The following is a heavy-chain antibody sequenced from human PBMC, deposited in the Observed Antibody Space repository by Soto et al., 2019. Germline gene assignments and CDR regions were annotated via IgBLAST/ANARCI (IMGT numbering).Heavy chain of an antibody. CDR2: MTPNSGNT. D-gene: IGHD5-12*01. J-gene: IGHJ4*02. CDR1: GYTFTNYD. CDR3: ARGGMVATSHDY. Sequence: QVQLVQSGAEVKKPGASVKVSCKASGYTFTNYDINWVRQATGQGLEWMGWMTPNSGNTGYAQKFQGGGTMTRNTSISTAYMELSSLRSEDTAMYFCARGGMVATSHDYWGQGTLVTVSS. V-gene: IGHV1-8*01.